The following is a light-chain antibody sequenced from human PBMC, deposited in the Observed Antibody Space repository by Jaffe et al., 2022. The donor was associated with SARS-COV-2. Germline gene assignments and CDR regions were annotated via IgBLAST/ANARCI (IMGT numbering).Light chain of an antibody. V-gene: IGLV2-23*01. J-gene: IGLJ2*01. CDR1: SSYVGTYNL. CDR3: CSYVGISTVV. CDR2: EAT. Sequence: QSSLTQPASVSGSPGQSITISCTGTSSYVGTYNLVSWYQQKPGKAPKLIIFEATKRPSGVSDRFSASKSGTTASLTISGLQAEDEADYYCCSYVGISTVVFGGGTRLTVL.